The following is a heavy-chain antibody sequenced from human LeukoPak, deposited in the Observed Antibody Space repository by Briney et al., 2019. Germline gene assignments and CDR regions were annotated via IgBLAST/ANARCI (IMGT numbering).Heavy chain of an antibody. CDR1: GGSISSSSYY. CDR3: ARVPPVYNSGNYYKGTHFDY. Sequence: PSETLSLTCTVSGGSISSSSYYWGWIRQPPGKGLEWIGSIYYSGSTYYNPSLKSRVTISVDTFQNQFSLRLNSLTAADTAVYYCARVPPVYNSGNYYKGTHFDYWGQGTLVTVSS. D-gene: IGHD3-10*01. J-gene: IGHJ4*02. V-gene: IGHV4-39*07. CDR2: IYYSGST.